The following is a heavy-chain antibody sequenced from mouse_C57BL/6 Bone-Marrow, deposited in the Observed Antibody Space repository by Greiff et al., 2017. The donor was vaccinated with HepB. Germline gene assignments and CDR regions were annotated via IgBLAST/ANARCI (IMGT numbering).Heavy chain of an antibody. CDR3: SRRGYDGYFDV. V-gene: IGHV2-6*03. J-gene: IGHJ1*01. CDR2: IWSDGST. Sequence: QVQLQQSGPGLVAPSQSLSITCTVSGFSLTSYGVHWVRQPPGKGLEWLVVIWSDGSTTYNSAPKSRLSISKDNTKSQVFLQMNSLQTDDTAMYYCSRRGYDGYFDVWGSGNTVTVSS. CDR1: GFSLTSYG. D-gene: IGHD2-12*01.